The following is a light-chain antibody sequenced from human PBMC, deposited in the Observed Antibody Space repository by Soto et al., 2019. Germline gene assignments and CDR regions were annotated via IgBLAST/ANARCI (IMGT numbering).Light chain of an antibody. Sequence: EIVLTQSPVTLSLSPGERATLSCRASQSITSIYLAWYQQKPGQAPRLLIYGASSSATGIPDRFSGSGSGTDFTLTISRLEPEDFAVYYCQHYGTFGQGTKVDIK. V-gene: IGKV3-20*01. CDR1: QSITSIY. J-gene: IGKJ1*01. CDR3: QHYGT. CDR2: GAS.